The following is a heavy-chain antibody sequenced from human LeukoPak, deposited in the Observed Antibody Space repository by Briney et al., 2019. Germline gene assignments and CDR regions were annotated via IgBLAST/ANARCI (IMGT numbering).Heavy chain of an antibody. Sequence: KPSETLSLTCTVSGGSISSSSYYWGWIRQPPGKGLEWIGSIYYSGRTYYNPSLKSRVTISVDTSKNQFSLSLTSVTAADTAVYYCARRPTDYYDSSGLVASFDYWGQGTLVTVSS. J-gene: IGHJ4*02. CDR1: GGSISSSSYY. V-gene: IGHV4-39*01. CDR3: ARRPTDYYDSSGLVASFDY. CDR2: IYYSGRT. D-gene: IGHD3-22*01.